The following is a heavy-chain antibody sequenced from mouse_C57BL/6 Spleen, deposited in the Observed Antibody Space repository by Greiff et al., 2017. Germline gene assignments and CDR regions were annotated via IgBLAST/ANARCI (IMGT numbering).Heavy chain of an antibody. D-gene: IGHD1-1*02. CDR3: ARHEEGYGPYDFDY. J-gene: IGHJ2*01. CDR2: FYPGSGST. CDR1: GYTFTKYT. V-gene: IGHV1-62-2*01. Sequence: QVQLKESGAELVKPGASVKLSCKASGYTFTKYTIHWVKQRPGQGLEWIGWFYPGSGSTNYNEKFKDKATLTADKSSSTDYMLRSRLTSEDSAVYFCARHEEGYGPYDFDYWGQGTTLTVSS.